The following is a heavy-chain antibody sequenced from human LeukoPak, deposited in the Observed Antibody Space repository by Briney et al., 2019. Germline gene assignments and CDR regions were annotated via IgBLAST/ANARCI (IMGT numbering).Heavy chain of an antibody. V-gene: IGHV3-30-3*01. Sequence: GGSLRLSCAASGFTSSSYAMHWVRQAPGKGLEWVAVISYDGSNKYYADSVKGRFTIYRDNSKNTLYLQMNSLRAEDTAVYYCARDIWFGELPRGPFDYWGQGTLVTVSS. CDR3: ARDIWFGELPRGPFDY. D-gene: IGHD3-10*01. J-gene: IGHJ4*02. CDR1: GFTSSSYA. CDR2: ISYDGSNK.